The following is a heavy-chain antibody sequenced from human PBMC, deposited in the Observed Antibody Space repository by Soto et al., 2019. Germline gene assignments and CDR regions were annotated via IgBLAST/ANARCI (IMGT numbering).Heavy chain of an antibody. Sequence: GGSLRLSCAASGFTLSSYGMHWVRQAPGKGLEWVAVISYDGSNKYYADSVKGRFTISRDNSKNTLYLQMNSLRAEDTAVYYCAEVSVDYDILTGYYPRSYYFDYWGQGTLVTVSS. J-gene: IGHJ4*02. CDR3: AEVSVDYDILTGYYPRSYYFDY. V-gene: IGHV3-30*18. CDR2: ISYDGSNK. CDR1: GFTLSSYG. D-gene: IGHD3-9*01.